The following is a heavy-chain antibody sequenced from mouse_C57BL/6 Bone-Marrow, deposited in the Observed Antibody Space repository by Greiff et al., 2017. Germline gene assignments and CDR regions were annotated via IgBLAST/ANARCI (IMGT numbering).Heavy chain of an antibody. V-gene: IGHV1-67*01. CDR3: ARDAGYYFYAMDY. CDR1: GYTFTDCA. D-gene: IGHD2-3*01. Sequence: QVQLQQSGPEVVRPGVSVKISCKGSGYTFTDCALHWVKQSHAKRLEWIGVIRTDNGNTHYNQRFKGKATMTVDKSSSTAYMELARVTSEDSAIYYCARDAGYYFYAMDYWGQGTSVTVSS. J-gene: IGHJ4*01. CDR2: IRTDNGNT.